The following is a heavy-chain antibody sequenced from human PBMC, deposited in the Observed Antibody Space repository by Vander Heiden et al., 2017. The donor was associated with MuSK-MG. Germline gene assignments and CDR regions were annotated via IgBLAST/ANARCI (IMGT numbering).Heavy chain of an antibody. D-gene: IGHD6-6*01. CDR2: IYYTGST. J-gene: IGHJ4*02. CDR3: ARVRDPDIAARPGQYYFDY. V-gene: IGHV4-39*07. Sequence: QLQLQESGPGLVKPSETLSLTCTVSRGSVSSGFNYWGWIRQPPGKGLEWIGSIYYTGSTYYNPYLKRRGTLLVDTSKNQFSLKLSSVTAAETAVYYCARVRDPDIAARPGQYYFDYWGQGTLVTVSP. CDR1: RGSVSSGFNY.